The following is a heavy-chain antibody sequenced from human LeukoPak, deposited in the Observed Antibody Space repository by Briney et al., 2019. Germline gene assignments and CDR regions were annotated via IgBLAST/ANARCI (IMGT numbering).Heavy chain of an antibody. V-gene: IGHV3-33*01. CDR1: GSGMPFSSYG. J-gene: IGHJ4*02. CDR3: ARGHYDVLAASYKWTPDY. CDR2: IWYDGSNK. D-gene: IGHD3-9*01. Sequence: GTSLRLSCEASGSGMPFSSYGLHWVSQAPGKGLEGVAIIWYDGSNKYYADSVKGRFTISRNNAKNSLSLQLNSLRVEDTAVYYCARGHYDVLAASYKWTPDYWGQGTLVTVSS.